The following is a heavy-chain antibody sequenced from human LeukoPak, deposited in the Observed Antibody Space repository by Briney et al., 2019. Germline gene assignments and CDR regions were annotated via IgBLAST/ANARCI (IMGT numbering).Heavy chain of an antibody. CDR3: AKKGYSWSPRFDP. Sequence: GGSLRLSCAASGFSFSRSDMIWVRKAPGKGLKWVTIISGSGDTSFYADSVRGRFTISRDNSRDTLYLQLNSLRAEDTAVYHCAKKGYSWSPRFDPWGQGTLVTVSS. J-gene: IGHJ5*02. CDR2: ISGSGDTS. D-gene: IGHD4-11*01. CDR1: GFSFSRSD. V-gene: IGHV3-23*01.